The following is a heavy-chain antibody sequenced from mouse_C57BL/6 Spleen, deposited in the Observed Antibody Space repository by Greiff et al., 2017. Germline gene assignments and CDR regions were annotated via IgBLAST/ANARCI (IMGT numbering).Heavy chain of an antibody. J-gene: IGHJ4*01. Sequence: EVQRVESGGGLVKPGGSLKLSCAASGFTFSDYGMHWVRQAPEKGLEWVAYISSGSSTIYYADTVKGRFTISRDNAKNTLFLQMTRLRSEDTAMYYCARDGYYGYAMDYWGQGTSVTVSS. V-gene: IGHV5-17*01. CDR1: GFTFSDYG. CDR2: ISSGSSTI. CDR3: ARDGYYGYAMDY. D-gene: IGHD2-3*01.